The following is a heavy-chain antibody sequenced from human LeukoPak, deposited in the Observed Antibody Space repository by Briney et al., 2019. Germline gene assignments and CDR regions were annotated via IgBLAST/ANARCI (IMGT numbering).Heavy chain of an antibody. CDR3: ARVMTSMTRADLDC. CDR1: GFTFSGYS. Sequence: GGSLRLSCAASGFTFSGYSMNWVRQAPGKGLEWVSSISSSGRYISYADSVKGRFTISRDNAKNSLYLHMNSLRAEDTAVYYCARVMTSMTRADLDCWGQGTLVSVSS. V-gene: IGHV3-21*01. CDR2: ISSSGRYI. J-gene: IGHJ4*02. D-gene: IGHD4-11*01.